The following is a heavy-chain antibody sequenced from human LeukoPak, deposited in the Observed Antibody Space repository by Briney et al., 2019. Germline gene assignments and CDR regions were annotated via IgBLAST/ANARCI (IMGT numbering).Heavy chain of an antibody. CDR2: INPNSGGT. CDR3: ARDWSGTYYNWFDP. CDR1: GYTFTGYY. Sequence: ASVKVSCKASGYTFTGYYVHWVRQAPGQGLEWMGWINPNSGGTNYAQKFQDRVTMTRDTSISTAYMELSRLRSDDTAVYYCARDWSGTYYNWFDPWGQGTLVTVSS. D-gene: IGHD3-3*01. J-gene: IGHJ5*02. V-gene: IGHV1-2*02.